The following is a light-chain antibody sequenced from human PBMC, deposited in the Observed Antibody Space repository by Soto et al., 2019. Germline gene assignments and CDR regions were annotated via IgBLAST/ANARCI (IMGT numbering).Light chain of an antibody. CDR1: KTVTSDY. CDR3: HQYVTSPIT. Sequence: EIVLTQYPGTLSLSPGDRATLSCRASKTVTSDYLAWYQQRRGQAPRLLIYGSASRAAGIQDRFSGSGSGTVCTITIISLEPEDFAVYYCHQYVTSPITFDQGTRLEMK. V-gene: IGKV3-20*01. J-gene: IGKJ5*01. CDR2: GSA.